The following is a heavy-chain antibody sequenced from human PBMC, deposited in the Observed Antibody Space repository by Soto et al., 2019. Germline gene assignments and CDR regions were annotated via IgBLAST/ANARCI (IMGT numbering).Heavy chain of an antibody. J-gene: IGHJ4*02. Sequence: SGPTLVNPTETLTLTCTVSGFSLSNARMCVSRIRQPPGKALEWLERINGDDDKYYSASLKTRLTISKDTSKNQVVLTMTNMDPVDTATYYCARYSGYSMGDFFDCWGPGTLVTVSS. CDR3: ARYSGYSMGDFFDC. V-gene: IGHV2-70*11. D-gene: IGHD5-12*01. CDR1: GFSLSNARMC. CDR2: INGDDDK.